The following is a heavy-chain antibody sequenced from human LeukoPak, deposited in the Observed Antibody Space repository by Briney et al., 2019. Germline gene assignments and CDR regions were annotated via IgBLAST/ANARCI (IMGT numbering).Heavy chain of an antibody. V-gene: IGHV3-23*01. CDR2: ISDSGGTT. J-gene: IGHJ4*02. CDR1: GFTFSSYA. D-gene: IGHD2-15*01. Sequence: PGGSLRLSCAASGFTFSSYAMSWVRQAPGKGLEWVSRISDSGGTTYYADSVKGRFTISRDNSKNTLYLQMNSLRAEDTAVYYCARGKDKGSEFDYWGQGTLVTVSS. CDR3: ARGKDKGSEFDY.